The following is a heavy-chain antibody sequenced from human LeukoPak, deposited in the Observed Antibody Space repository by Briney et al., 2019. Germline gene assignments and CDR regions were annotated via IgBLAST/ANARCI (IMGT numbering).Heavy chain of an antibody. CDR1: GFTFSSYG. CDR2: ISGSGEST. Sequence: GGSLRLSCAASGFTFSSYGMSWVRQAPGKGLEWVSAISGSGESTYYADSVKGRFTISRENAKSSLFLQMNSLTAGDTAVYYCARAGYGSGIIDYWGQGTLVTVSS. D-gene: IGHD3-10*01. CDR3: ARAGYGSGIIDY. V-gene: IGHV3-23*01. J-gene: IGHJ4*02.